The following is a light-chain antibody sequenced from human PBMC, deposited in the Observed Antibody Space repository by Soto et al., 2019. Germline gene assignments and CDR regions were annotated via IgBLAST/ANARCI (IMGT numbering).Light chain of an antibody. CDR1: SSAVGTFRF. Sequence: QSVLTQPASVSGSPGQSITISCTGSSSAVGTFRFVSWYQHHPGKVPKLIIYEGSKRPSGVSDRFSGSEPGNTASLTISGLQAEDEADYYCCSSAPGRTFVFGTGTKVTVL. CDR2: EGS. J-gene: IGLJ1*01. V-gene: IGLV2-23*01. CDR3: CSSAPGRTFV.